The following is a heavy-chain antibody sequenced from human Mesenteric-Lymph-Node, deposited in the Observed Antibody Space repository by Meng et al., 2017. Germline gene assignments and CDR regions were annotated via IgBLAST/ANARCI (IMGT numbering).Heavy chain of an antibody. V-gene: IGHV4-39*01. CDR1: GDSVSSNSYY. CDR3: ARHRGNYYQSFLH. J-gene: IGHJ1*01. Sequence: QSQLQESDPGLWKSSAPLSLTCTVSGDSVSSNSYYWGWIRQPPGKGLEWIASIDYSGITFQNPSLKSRLTTSVDTSKNQFSLQLRFVTAADTAVYYCARHRGNYYQSFLHWGQGTLVTVSS. CDR2: IDYSGIT. D-gene: IGHD1-26*01.